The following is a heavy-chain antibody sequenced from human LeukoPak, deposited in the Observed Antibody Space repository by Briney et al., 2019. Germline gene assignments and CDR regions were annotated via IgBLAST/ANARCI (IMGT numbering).Heavy chain of an antibody. V-gene: IGHV3-74*01. CDR2: INTDGSSA. D-gene: IGHD5-18*01. CDR3: AKAGGVSFGRTNWFDP. CDR1: GFTFSTYW. Sequence: GGSLRLSCAASGFTFSTYWMHWVRQAPGKGLVWVSHINTDGSSATYADSVKGRFTISRDNSKNTLYLQMNSLRAEDTAVYYSAKAGGVSFGRTNWFDPWGQGTLVTVSS. J-gene: IGHJ5*02.